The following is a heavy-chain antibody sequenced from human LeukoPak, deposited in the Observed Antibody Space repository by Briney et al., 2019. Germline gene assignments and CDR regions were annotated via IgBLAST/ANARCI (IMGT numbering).Heavy chain of an antibody. CDR3: AKDEEYCSSTSCYPRRYFDY. J-gene: IGHJ4*02. CDR2: ISGSGGST. V-gene: IGHV3-23*01. CDR1: GFTFSSYA. D-gene: IGHD2-2*01. Sequence: GSLRPSCAASGFTFSSYAMSWVRQAPGKGLGWVSAISGSGGSTYYADSVKGRFTISRDNSKNTLYLQMNSLRAEDTAVYYCAKDEEYCSSTSCYPRRYFDYWGQETLVTVSS.